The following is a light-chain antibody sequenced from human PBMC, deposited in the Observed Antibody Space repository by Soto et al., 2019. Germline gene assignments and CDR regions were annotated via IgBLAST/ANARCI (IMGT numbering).Light chain of an antibody. J-gene: IGKJ3*01. CDR1: QSVSSSY. V-gene: IGKV3-20*01. CDR3: QQDGSSPFT. Sequence: EIVLTQSPGTLSLSPGERATLSCRASQSVSSSYFAWYQQKPGQAPRLLIYGASSRATGIPDRFSGSGSRTSFTLTISRLEPADFAVYYCQQDGSSPFTFGPGTKVDIK. CDR2: GAS.